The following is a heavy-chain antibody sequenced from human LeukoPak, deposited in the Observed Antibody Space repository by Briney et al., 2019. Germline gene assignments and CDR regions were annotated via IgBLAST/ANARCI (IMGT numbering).Heavy chain of an antibody. V-gene: IGHV3-21*01. J-gene: IGHJ4*02. Sequence: GGSLRLPCAASGFTFSSYSMNWVRQAPGKGLEWVSSISSSSSYIYYADSVKGRFTISRDNAKNSLYLQMNSLRAEDTAVYYCAGDRGIAAADALDYWGQGTLVTVSS. CDR1: GFTFSSYS. CDR2: ISSSSSYI. CDR3: AGDRGIAAADALDY. D-gene: IGHD6-13*01.